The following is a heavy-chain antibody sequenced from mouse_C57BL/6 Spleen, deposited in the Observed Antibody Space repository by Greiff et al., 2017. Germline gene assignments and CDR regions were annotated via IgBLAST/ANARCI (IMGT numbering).Heavy chain of an antibody. CDR2: IWGDGST. CDR3: AKEDGNYDYYAMDY. V-gene: IGHV2-3*01. Sequence: VQLQASGPGPVAPSQSLSIICPVLGFSFTSYGVSWVRQPPGKGLEWLGVIWGDGSTNYHPALISRLSISKYNAKIQVFLKLNSLQTDDTATYGCAKEDGNYDYYAMDYWGQGTSVTVSS. D-gene: IGHD2-1*01. J-gene: IGHJ4*01. CDR1: GFSFTSYG.